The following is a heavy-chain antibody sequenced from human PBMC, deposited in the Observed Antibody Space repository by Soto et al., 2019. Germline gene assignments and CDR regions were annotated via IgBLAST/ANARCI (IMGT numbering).Heavy chain of an antibody. J-gene: IGHJ4*02. D-gene: IGHD2-15*01. CDR3: ARAARAVYCSGGSCYSGHDY. V-gene: IGHV4-34*01. Sequence: QVQLQQWGAGLLKPSETMSLTCAVYGGSFSDYYWSWIRQPPGKGLEWIGEINHSGSTNYNPSLKSRVTISVDTSKNQFSLKLSSVTAADTAVYYCARAARAVYCSGGSCYSGHDYWGQGTLVTVSS. CDR2: INHSGST. CDR1: GGSFSDYY.